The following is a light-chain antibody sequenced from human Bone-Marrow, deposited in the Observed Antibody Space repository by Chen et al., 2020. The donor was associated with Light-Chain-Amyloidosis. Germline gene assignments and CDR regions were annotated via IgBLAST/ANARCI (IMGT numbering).Light chain of an antibody. J-gene: IGLJ1*01. V-gene: IGLV2-14*01. CDR2: EVT. Sequence: QSALTQPASVSGSPGQSITISCTGTSSDVGGDNHVSWYQQHPDKAPKLMIYEVTNRPSWVPDRFSCSNSDNTASLTIAGLQTEDEADYFCSPYTSTNTLVFGSVTRVTVL. CDR3: SPYTSTNTLV. CDR1: SSDVGGDNH.